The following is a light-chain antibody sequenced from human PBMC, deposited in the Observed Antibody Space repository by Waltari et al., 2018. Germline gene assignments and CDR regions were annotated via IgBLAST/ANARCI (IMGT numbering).Light chain of an antibody. Sequence: SSELTQDPAVSVALGQTVTITCQGTSLRTSYASWYQQKSGQAPILVLVGKNKRPAGIPDRFSGYNSETTTSLTITGAQAEDEADYYCSSRDSSASHVLFAGGTKLTVL. V-gene: IGLV3-19*01. CDR2: GKN. J-gene: IGLJ2*01. CDR3: SSRDSSASHVL. CDR1: SLRTSY.